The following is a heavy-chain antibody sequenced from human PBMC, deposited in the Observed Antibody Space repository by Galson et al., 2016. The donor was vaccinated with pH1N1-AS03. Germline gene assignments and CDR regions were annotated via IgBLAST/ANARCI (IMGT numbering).Heavy chain of an antibody. CDR1: GYTFTSYG. Sequence: SVKVSCKASGYTFTSYGITWVQQAPGQGLEWMGWISAYNGNTKYAQKFPGRVTMTTDTSTSTAYKELRSLRSDDTAVYYCAKVGGEGYNWYFYGMDVWGQGTTVTVSS. V-gene: IGHV1-18*01. J-gene: IGHJ6*02. CDR3: AKVGGEGYNWYFYGMDV. CDR2: ISAYNGNT. D-gene: IGHD5-24*01.